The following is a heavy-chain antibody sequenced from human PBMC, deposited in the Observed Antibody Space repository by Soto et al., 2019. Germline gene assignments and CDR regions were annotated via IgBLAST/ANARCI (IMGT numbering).Heavy chain of an antibody. D-gene: IGHD6-19*01. Sequence: ASVKVSCKASGYTFTDYAVHWVRQAPGQRLEWMGWINAGNGNTKYSQKLQGRVTITRDTSASTAYMELSSLRSEDTAVYYCARAVAVPADFDYWGQGTLVTVPQ. CDR3: ARAVAVPADFDY. J-gene: IGHJ4*02. CDR1: GYTFTDYA. CDR2: INAGNGNT. V-gene: IGHV1-3*01.